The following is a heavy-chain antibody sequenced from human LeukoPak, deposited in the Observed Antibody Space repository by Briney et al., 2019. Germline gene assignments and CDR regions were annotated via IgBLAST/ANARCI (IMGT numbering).Heavy chain of an antibody. Sequence: PGGSLRLSCAASGFTSSSYSMNWVRQAPGKGLEWVSSIGSSSSYIYYADSVKGRFTISRDNAKNSLYLQMNSLRAEDTAVYYCARAEGSSWEYYFDYWGQGTLVTVSS. V-gene: IGHV3-21*01. CDR3: ARAEGSSWEYYFDY. CDR2: IGSSSSYI. CDR1: GFTSSSYS. J-gene: IGHJ4*02. D-gene: IGHD6-13*01.